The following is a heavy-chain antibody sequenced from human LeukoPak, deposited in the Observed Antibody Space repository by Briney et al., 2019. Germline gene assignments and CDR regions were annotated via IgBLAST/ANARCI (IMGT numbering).Heavy chain of an antibody. V-gene: IGHV1-69*13. CDR2: IIPIFGTA. J-gene: IGHJ6*02. CDR1: GGTFSSYA. Sequence: GASVKVSCKASGGTFSSYAISWVRQAPGQGLEWMGGIIPIFGTANYAQKFQGRVTITADESTSTAYMELSSLRSEDTAVYYCARDRRITIRNYYYYYGMDVWGQGTTVTVSS. CDR3: ARDRRITIRNYYYYYGMDV. D-gene: IGHD3-3*01.